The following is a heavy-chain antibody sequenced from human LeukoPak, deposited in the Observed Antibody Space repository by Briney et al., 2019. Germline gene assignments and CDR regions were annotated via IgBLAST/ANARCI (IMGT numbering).Heavy chain of an antibody. Sequence: SETLSLTCAVYGGSFSGHYWSWIRQPPGKGLEWIGEINHSGSTNYNPSLKSRVTISVDTSKNQFSLKLSSVTAADTAVYYCARAAPYSSRYYFDYWGQGTLVTVSS. CDR1: GGSFSGHY. J-gene: IGHJ4*02. CDR3: ARAAPYSSRYYFDY. V-gene: IGHV4-34*01. CDR2: INHSGST. D-gene: IGHD6-13*01.